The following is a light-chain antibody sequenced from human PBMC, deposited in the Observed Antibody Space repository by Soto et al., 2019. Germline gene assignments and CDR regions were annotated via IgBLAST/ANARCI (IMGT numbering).Light chain of an antibody. V-gene: IGKV3-20*01. CDR2: DAF. Sequence: EIVLTQSPGTLSLSPGERATLSCRASQSVSSSYLAWYQQKVGRAPRLLIHDAFMRATGIPDRFSGSGSGTDFTLTIARLEPEDFAVYYCQQYGDSPRTFGQGTRLEIK. J-gene: IGKJ5*01. CDR1: QSVSSSY. CDR3: QQYGDSPRT.